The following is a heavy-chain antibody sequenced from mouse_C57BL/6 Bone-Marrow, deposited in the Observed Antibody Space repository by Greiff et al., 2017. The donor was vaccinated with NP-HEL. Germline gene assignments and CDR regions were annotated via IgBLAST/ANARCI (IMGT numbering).Heavy chain of an antibody. V-gene: IGHV1-61*01. D-gene: IGHD2-14*01. J-gene: IGHJ4*01. CDR3: AREWVLYAMDY. CDR1: GYTFTSYW. CDR2: IYPSDSET. Sequence: QVQLQQPGAELVRPGSSVKLSCKASGYTFTSYWMDWVKQRPGQGLEWIGNIYPSDSETHYNQKFKDKATLTVDNSSSTAYMQLSSLTSEDSAVYYCAREWVLYAMDYWGQGTSVTVAS.